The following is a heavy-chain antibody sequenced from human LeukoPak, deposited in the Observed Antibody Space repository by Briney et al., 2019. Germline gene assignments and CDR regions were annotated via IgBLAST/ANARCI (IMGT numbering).Heavy chain of an antibody. CDR2: IYYAGAT. D-gene: IGHD5-18*01. Sequence: SETLSLNCTVSGGSSSSYYWSWIRLPPGKGLVWSGYIYYAGATYYNPSLKSRVTISLDTSKNQFSLKLSSVTAADAAVYYCARAGYRYGTAYYFDYWGQGALVTVSS. V-gene: IGHV4-59*01. J-gene: IGHJ4*02. CDR1: GGSSSSYY. CDR3: ARAGYRYGTAYYFDY.